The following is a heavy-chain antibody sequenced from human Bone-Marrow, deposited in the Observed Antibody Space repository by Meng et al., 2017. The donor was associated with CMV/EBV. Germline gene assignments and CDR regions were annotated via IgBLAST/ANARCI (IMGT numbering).Heavy chain of an antibody. V-gene: IGHV1-69*10. CDR3: ASRGRQLLWGYYYGMDV. J-gene: IGHJ6*02. CDR2: IIPILGIA. Sequence: SVKVSCKASGGTFSSYAISWVRQAPGQGLEWMGGIIPILGIANYAQKFQGRVTITADKSTSTAYMELSSLRSEDTAVYYCASRGRQLLWGYYYGMDVWGQGTTVTVSS. D-gene: IGHD2-2*01. CDR1: GGTFSSYA.